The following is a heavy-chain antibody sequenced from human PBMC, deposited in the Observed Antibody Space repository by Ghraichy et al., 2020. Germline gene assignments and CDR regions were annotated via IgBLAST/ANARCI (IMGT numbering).Heavy chain of an antibody. Sequence: GGSLRLSCAASGFTFSSYAMSWVRQAPGKGLEWVSSISGSGGSTYYADSVKGRFTISRDNSKNTLYLQMNSLRAEETAVYYCCQMATISPRDYWGQGTLVTVSS. J-gene: IGHJ4*02. CDR1: GFTFSSYA. V-gene: IGHV3-23*01. CDR2: ISGSGGST. D-gene: IGHD5-24*01. CDR3: CQMATISPRDY.